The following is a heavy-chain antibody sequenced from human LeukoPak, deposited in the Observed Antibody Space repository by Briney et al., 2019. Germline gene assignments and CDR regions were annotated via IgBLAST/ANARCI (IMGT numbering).Heavy chain of an antibody. J-gene: IGHJ4*02. CDR2: IYSGGST. CDR1: GFTVSSNY. Sequence: GGSLRLSCAASGFTVSSNYMSWVRQAPGKGLEWVSVIYSGGSTYYADSVKGRFTISRDNSKNTLYLQMNSLRAEDTAVYYCARAAMGLNDYGSAKPRGYFDYWGQGTLVTVSS. D-gene: IGHD4-17*01. CDR3: ARAAMGLNDYGSAKPRGYFDY. V-gene: IGHV3-53*05.